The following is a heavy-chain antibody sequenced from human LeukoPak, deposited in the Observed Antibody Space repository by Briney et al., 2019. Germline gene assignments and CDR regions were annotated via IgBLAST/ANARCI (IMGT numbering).Heavy chain of an antibody. CDR2: TNHSGST. CDR1: GGSFSGYY. J-gene: IGHJ4*02. V-gene: IGHV4-34*01. Sequence: PSETLSLTCAVYGGSFSGYYWSWIRQPPGKGLEWIGETNHSGSTNYNPSLKSRVTISVDTSKNQFSLKLSSVTAADTAVYYCARWAYSSSWYGVRYFDYWGQGTLVTVSS. CDR3: ARWAYSSSWYGVRYFDY. D-gene: IGHD6-13*01.